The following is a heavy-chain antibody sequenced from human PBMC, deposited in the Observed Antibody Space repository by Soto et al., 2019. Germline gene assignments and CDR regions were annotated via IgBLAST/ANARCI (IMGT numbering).Heavy chain of an antibody. Sequence: QVQLVQSGAEVKKPGSSVKVSCKASGGTFSSYAISWVRQAPGQGLEWMGGIIPIFGTANYAQKFQGRVTITSDESTSTAYMELSSLRSEDTAVYYCAREVKYDYGGPDDAFDIWGQGTMVTVSS. V-gene: IGHV1-69*05. CDR3: AREVKYDYGGPDDAFDI. CDR2: IIPIFGTA. CDR1: GGTFSSYA. J-gene: IGHJ3*02. D-gene: IGHD4-17*01.